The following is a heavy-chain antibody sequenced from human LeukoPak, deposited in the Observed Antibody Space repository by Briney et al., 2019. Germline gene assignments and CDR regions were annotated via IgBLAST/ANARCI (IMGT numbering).Heavy chain of an antibody. Sequence: GASVKVSCKASGYTFTSYGISWVRQAPGQRLEWMGWINAYNGDTNYAQKLQGRVTMTTDTSTSTAYMELRSLRADDTAVYYCARQRGSTSWSSYYYDMDVWGKGTTVTVSS. CDR3: ARQRGSTSWSSYYYDMDV. CDR1: GYTFTSYG. V-gene: IGHV1-18*01. D-gene: IGHD2-2*01. J-gene: IGHJ6*03. CDR2: INAYNGDT.